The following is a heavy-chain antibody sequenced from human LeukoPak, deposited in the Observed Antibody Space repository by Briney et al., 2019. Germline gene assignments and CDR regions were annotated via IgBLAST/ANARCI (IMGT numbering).Heavy chain of an antibody. D-gene: IGHD6-6*01. Sequence: EASVKVSCKASGYTFTSYAISWVRQAPGQGLEWMGGIIPIFGTANYAQKFQGRVTITADESTSTAYMELSSLRSEDTAVYYCARDLDGSSYMDVWGKGATVTVSS. CDR1: GYTFTSYA. J-gene: IGHJ6*03. CDR2: IIPIFGTA. V-gene: IGHV1-69*13. CDR3: ARDLDGSSYMDV.